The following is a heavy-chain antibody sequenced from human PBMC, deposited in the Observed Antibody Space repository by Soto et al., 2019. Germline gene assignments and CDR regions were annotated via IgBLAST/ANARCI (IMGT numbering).Heavy chain of an antibody. J-gene: IGHJ5*02. Sequence: EVQLVESGGGLVQPGGSLRLSCAASGFTFSSYWMHWVRQAPGKGLVWVSRINSDGSSTSYADSVKGRFTISRDNAKNTLYLQMNSLRAEDTAVYYCARASDIVVVPAAIEANWFDPWGPGTLVTVSS. V-gene: IGHV3-74*01. CDR2: INSDGSST. CDR1: GFTFSSYW. CDR3: ARASDIVVVPAAIEANWFDP. D-gene: IGHD2-2*01.